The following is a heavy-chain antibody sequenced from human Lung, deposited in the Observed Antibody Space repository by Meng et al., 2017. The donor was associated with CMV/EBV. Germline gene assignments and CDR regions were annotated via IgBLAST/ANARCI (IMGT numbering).Heavy chain of an antibody. CDR2: ISSSGSTI. V-gene: IGHV3-11*04. Sequence: SXRLXXAASGFTFSDYYMSWIRQAPGEGLEWVSYISSSGSTIYYADSVKGRYTISRDNAKNTLYLQLNSLRADDTAVYYCARDAVGNYYGMDVWGQGTTVTVSS. J-gene: IGHJ6*02. CDR1: GFTFSDYY. D-gene: IGHD1-26*01. CDR3: ARDAVGNYYGMDV.